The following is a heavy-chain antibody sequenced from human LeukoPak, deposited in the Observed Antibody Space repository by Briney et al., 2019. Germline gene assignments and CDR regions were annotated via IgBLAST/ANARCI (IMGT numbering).Heavy chain of an antibody. J-gene: IGHJ6*03. CDR2: ISPYNGKT. CDR1: GYTFTGYG. D-gene: IGHD5-24*01. CDR3: ARGDGYTLYMDV. V-gene: IGHV1-18*01. Sequence: ASVKVSCKASGYTFTGYGISWVRQAPGQGLEWMAWISPYNGKTNYTQNLQGRVTMTTDTSTSTAYMELRSLRFDDTAVYYCARGDGYTLYMDVWGRGTAVTVSS.